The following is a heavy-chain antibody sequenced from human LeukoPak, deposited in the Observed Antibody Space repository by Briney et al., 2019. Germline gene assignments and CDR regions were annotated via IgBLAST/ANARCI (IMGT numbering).Heavy chain of an antibody. Sequence: SVKVSCKASGGTFSSYAISWVRQAPGQGLEWMGGIIPIFGTANYAQKFQGRVTITADESTSTAYMELSSLRSEDTAVYYCARALVVVAATPEPYHYGMDVWGKGTTVTVSS. D-gene: IGHD2-15*01. J-gene: IGHJ6*04. CDR1: GGTFSSYA. V-gene: IGHV1-69*13. CDR2: IIPIFGTA. CDR3: ARALVVVAATPEPYHYGMDV.